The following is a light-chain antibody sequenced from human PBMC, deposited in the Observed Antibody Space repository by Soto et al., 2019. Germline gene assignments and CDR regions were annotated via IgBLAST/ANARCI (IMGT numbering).Light chain of an antibody. J-gene: IGLJ1*01. CDR2: EVN. CDR3: TSYAGGNNV. CDR1: SIDVGAYNY. V-gene: IGLV2-8*01. Sequence: QSALTQPPSASGSPGQSVTISCSGTSIDVGAYNYVSWYQQHPGKVPKLMVYEVNKRPSGVPDRFPGSKSGNTASLTVSGLQAEDEADYYCTSYAGGNNVFGTGTKVTVL.